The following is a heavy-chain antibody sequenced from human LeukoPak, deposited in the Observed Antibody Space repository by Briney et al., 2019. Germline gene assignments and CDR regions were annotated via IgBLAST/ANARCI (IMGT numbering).Heavy chain of an antibody. J-gene: IGHJ6*04. CDR3: ASLLVVPAALDYYYGMDV. V-gene: IGHV3-21*01. D-gene: IGHD2-2*01. CDR1: GFTFSSYS. Sequence: SGGSLRLSCAASGFTFSSYSMNWVRQAPGKGLEWVSSISSSSSYIYYADSVKGRFTISRDNAKNSLYLQTNSLRAEDTAVYYCASLLVVPAALDYYYGMDVWGKGTTVTVSS. CDR2: ISSSSSYI.